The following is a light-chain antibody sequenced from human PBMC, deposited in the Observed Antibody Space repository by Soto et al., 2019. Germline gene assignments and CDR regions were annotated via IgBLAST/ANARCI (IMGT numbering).Light chain of an antibody. V-gene: IGLV1-40*01. CDR3: QSYDSSLSGRRGV. CDR2: GNS. CDR1: SSNIGAGYA. Sequence: QSVLTQPPSVSGAPGQRVTISCTGSSSNIGAGYAVHWYQQLPGTAPKLLIYGNSNRPSGVPDRFSGSKSGTSASLAITGLQAEDEPDYYCQSYDSSLSGRRGVFGGGTKVTVL. J-gene: IGLJ2*01.